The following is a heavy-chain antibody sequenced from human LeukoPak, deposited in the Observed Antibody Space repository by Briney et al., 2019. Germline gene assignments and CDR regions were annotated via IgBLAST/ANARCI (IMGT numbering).Heavy chain of an antibody. V-gene: IGHV1-69*05. CDR3: ARGAGERYCSSTSCYNFDY. J-gene: IGHJ4*02. CDR2: IIPIFGTA. Sequence: GSSVKVSCKASGGTFSSYAISWVRQAPGQGLEWMGGIIPIFGTANYAQKFQGRVTITTDESTSTAYMELSSLRSEDTAVYYCARGAGERYCSSTSCYNFDYWGQGTLVTVSS. D-gene: IGHD2-2*01. CDR1: GGTFSSYA.